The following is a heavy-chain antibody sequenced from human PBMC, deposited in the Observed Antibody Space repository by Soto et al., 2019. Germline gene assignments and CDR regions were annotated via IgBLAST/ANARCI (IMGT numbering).Heavy chain of an antibody. CDR2: INAGNGNT. Sequence: ASVKVSCKASGYTFTSYAMHWVRQAPGQRLEWMGWINAGNGNTKYSQKFQGRVTITRDTSASTAYMELSSLRSEDTAVYYCARDGGVAVAGTDTYFDYWGQGTLVTVSS. D-gene: IGHD6-19*01. CDR1: GYTFTSYA. J-gene: IGHJ4*02. CDR3: ARDGGVAVAGTDTYFDY. V-gene: IGHV1-3*01.